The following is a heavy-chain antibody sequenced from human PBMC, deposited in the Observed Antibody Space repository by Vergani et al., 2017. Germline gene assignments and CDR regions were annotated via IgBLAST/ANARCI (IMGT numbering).Heavy chain of an antibody. CDR3: ARVASETMIEGLAYYGMDV. D-gene: IGHD3-22*01. V-gene: IGHV3-7*03. CDR2: IKQDGSEK. CDR1: GFTFSSYW. Sequence: EVQLVESGGGLVQPGGSLRLSCAASGFTFSSYWMSWVRQAPGKGLEWVANIKQDGSEKYYVDSVKGRFTISRDKAKNSLYLQMNSLRAEDTAVYYCARVASETMIEGLAYYGMDVWGQGTTVTVSS. J-gene: IGHJ6*02.